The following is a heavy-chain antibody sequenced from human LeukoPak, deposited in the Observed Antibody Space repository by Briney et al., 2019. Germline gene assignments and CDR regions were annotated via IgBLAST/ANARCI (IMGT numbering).Heavy chain of an antibody. D-gene: IGHD5-12*01. CDR1: GFTFSSYV. J-gene: IGHJ5*02. CDR2: ISGSGGST. CDR3: AKRSGYEPGDEWFDP. Sequence: GGSLRLSCAASGFTFSSYVMSWVRQAPGKGLEWVSAISGSGGSTYYADSVKGRFTISRDNSKNTLYLQMNSLRAEDTAVYYCAKRSGYEPGDEWFDPWGQGTLVTVSS. V-gene: IGHV3-23*01.